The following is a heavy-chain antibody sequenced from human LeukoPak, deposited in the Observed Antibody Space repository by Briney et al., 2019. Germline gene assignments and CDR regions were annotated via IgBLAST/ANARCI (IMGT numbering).Heavy chain of an antibody. J-gene: IGHJ4*02. CDR2: ISGSGSTT. CDR1: GFTFSSYA. V-gene: IGHV3-23*01. Sequence: GGSLRLSCAASGFTFSSYAMNWVRQAPGQGLEWGSAISGSGSTTFYADSVKGRFTISRDNSKNTLYLQMNSLRAEDTAVYYCAKDLEEMATIGDYFDYWGQGTLVTVSS. D-gene: IGHD5-24*01. CDR3: AKDLEEMATIGDYFDY.